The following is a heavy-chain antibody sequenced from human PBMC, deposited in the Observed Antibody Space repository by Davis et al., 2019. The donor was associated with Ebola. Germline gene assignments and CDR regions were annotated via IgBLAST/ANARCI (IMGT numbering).Heavy chain of an antibody. CDR3: ARFDSSGYYAPVDY. D-gene: IGHD3-22*01. CDR1: GFTFSSYA. Sequence: GESLKISCAASGFTFSSYAMSWVRQAPGKGLEWVSAISGSGGSTYYADSVKGRFTISRDNSKNTLYLQMNSLRAEDTAVYYCARFDSSGYYAPVDYWGQGTLVTVSS. CDR2: ISGSGGST. V-gene: IGHV3-23*01. J-gene: IGHJ4*02.